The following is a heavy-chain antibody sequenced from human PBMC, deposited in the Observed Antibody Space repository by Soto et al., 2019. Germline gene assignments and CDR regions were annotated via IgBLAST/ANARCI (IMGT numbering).Heavy chain of an antibody. CDR2: IIQNGET. J-gene: IGHJ4*02. D-gene: IGHD3-9*01. CDR1: GFTLSTYT. CDR3: AKDRQPDGIWTFDY. V-gene: IGHV3-23*01. Sequence: GGSLRLSCAASGFTLSTYTMNWVRQAPGKGLEWVSGIIQNGETYYTGSVRGRFTISRDNSKNMVYLQMDSLRADDTALYYCAKDRQPDGIWTFDYWGQGTLVTVSS.